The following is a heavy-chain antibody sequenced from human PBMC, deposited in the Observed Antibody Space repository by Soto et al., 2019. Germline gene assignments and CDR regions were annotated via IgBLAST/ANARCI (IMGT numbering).Heavy chain of an antibody. CDR1: GGSISSGGYS. CDR3: ARESPTGRGFDP. CDR2: IYHSGST. V-gene: IGHV4-30-2*05. Sequence: SETLSLTCTVSGGSISSGGYSWSWIRQPPGKGLEWIGYIYHSGSTYYNPSLKSRVTISVDTSKNQFSLKLSSVTAADTAVYYCARESPTGRGFDPWGQGTLVTVSS. J-gene: IGHJ5*02.